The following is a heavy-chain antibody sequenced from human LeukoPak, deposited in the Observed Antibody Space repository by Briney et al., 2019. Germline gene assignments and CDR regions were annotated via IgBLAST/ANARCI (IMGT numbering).Heavy chain of an antibody. D-gene: IGHD3-9*01. CDR2: ISGRDDST. J-gene: IGHJ4*02. CDR1: GFTVTNYA. V-gene: IGHV3-23*01. Sequence: PGGSLRLSCAASGFTVTNYAMYWVRQAPGKGLEWVSAISGRDDSTYYADSVKGRFTISRDTSKNTLFLQMNSLRAEDKAVYYCAKWGDYDILTGYYDPDYWGQGTLVTVSS. CDR3: AKWGDYDILTGYYDPDY.